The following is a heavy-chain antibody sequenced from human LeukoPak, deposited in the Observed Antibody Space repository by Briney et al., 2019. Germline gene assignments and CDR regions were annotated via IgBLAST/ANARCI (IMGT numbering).Heavy chain of an antibody. V-gene: IGHV4-31*03. CDR3: ARSPGIWNEYGRLEY. CDR1: GDPISSGGHY. D-gene: IGHD1-1*01. CDR2: IFHTGST. J-gene: IGHJ4*02. Sequence: SETLSLTCTVSGDPISSGGHYWHWLRQRPGKGLEWIGYIFHTGSTYYNPSLKSRVTISVDTSKNQFSLKLSSVTAADTAVYYCARSPGIWNEYGRLEYWGQGALVTVSS.